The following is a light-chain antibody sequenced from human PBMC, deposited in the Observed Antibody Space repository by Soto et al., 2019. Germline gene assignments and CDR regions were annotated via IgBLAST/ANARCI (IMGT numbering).Light chain of an antibody. CDR2: DTN. J-gene: IGLJ3*02. Sequence: QTVVTQEPSLTVSPGGTVTLTCGSSTGAVTSGHYPYWFQQKPGQAPRTLIYDTNNQHSWTPARFSGSLLGGKAALTLSGAVPEDEAEYYCLLSCRGAGVFGGRTKLTVL. CDR3: LLSCRGAGV. CDR1: TGAVTSGHY. V-gene: IGLV7-46*01.